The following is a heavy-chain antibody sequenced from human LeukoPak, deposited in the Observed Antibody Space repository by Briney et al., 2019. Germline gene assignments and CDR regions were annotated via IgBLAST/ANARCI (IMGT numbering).Heavy chain of an antibody. D-gene: IGHD1-14*01. V-gene: IGHV3-53*01. CDR1: GFPVSRNH. J-gene: IGHJ4*02. CDR2: IYSDGNI. Sequence: GGSLRLSCAASGFPVSRNHMSWIRQAPGKGLEWVSLIYSDGNIHYSDSVKGRFTISRDISKNTLHLQMNSLIAEDAAVYYCVRADNGFDQWGQGALVTVSS. CDR3: VRADNGFDQ.